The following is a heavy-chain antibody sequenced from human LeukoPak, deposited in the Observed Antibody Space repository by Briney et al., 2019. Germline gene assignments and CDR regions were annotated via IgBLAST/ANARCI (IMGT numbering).Heavy chain of an antibody. J-gene: IGHJ4*02. CDR2: IYHSGTT. CDR1: GGSISSSNW. CDR3: ARVRERYFDSSGYIDY. Sequence: SETLSLTCAVSGGSISSSNWWSWVRQPPGKGLEWIGEIYHSGTTNYNPSLKSRVTISVDKSKNKFSLKLSSVTAADTAVYYCARVRERYFDSSGYIDYWGQGTLVTVSS. V-gene: IGHV4-4*02. D-gene: IGHD3-22*01.